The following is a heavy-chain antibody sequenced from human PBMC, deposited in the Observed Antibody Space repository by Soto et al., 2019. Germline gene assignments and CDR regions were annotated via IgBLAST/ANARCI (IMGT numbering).Heavy chain of an antibody. CDR3: ARRLYDTSGYRYFDF. D-gene: IGHD3-22*01. V-gene: IGHV5-51*01. Sequence: ESLKISCKASGYSFSSYWIGWVGQIPGKGLEWMGIIFPDDSETRYSPSFQGKVSISVDKSITTAYLQWSSLKASDTAMYYCARRLYDTSGYRYFDFWGQGTLVTVSS. J-gene: IGHJ4*02. CDR1: GYSFSSYW. CDR2: IFPDDSET.